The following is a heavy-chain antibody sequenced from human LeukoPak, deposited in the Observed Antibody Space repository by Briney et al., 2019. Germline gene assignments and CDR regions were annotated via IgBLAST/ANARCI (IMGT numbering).Heavy chain of an antibody. Sequence: PGGSLRLSCVGSGFTFSDFWMNWVRRAPGKGLEWVSGINWNGGSTGYADSVKGRSTISRDNAKNSLYLQMNSLRAEDTALYYCARGGYSSGWYTQGFDPWGQGTLVTVSS. D-gene: IGHD6-19*01. CDR3: ARGGYSSGWYTQGFDP. V-gene: IGHV3-20*04. CDR1: GFTFSDFW. J-gene: IGHJ5*02. CDR2: INWNGGST.